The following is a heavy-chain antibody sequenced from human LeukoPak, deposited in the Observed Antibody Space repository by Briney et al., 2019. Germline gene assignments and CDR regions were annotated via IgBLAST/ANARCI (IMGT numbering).Heavy chain of an antibody. CDR3: ATDVPSPLAQIDY. Sequence: PGGSLTLSCAASGFTFTDAWMSWVRQAPGKGLEWVGRIRSKGDGGTIDYAAHVKDRFTISRDDSKSTLYLQMDSLKSDDTGVYYCATDVPSPLAQIDYWGQGTVVTVSS. J-gene: IGHJ4*02. V-gene: IGHV3-15*01. CDR1: GFTFTDAW. CDR2: IRSKGDGGTI.